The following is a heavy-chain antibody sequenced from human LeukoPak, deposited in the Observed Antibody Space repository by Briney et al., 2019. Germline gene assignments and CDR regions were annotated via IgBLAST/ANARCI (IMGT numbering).Heavy chain of an antibody. CDR1: GFTFSSYG. CDR2: IRYDGSNK. D-gene: IGHD3-22*01. CDR3: AKDLTYYYDSSGYDLDY. Sequence: GGSLRLSCAASGFTFSSYGMHWVRQAPGKGLEWVAFIRYDGSNKYYADSVKGRFTISRDNSKNTLYLQMNSLRAEDTAVYYCAKDLTYYYDSSGYDLDYWGQGTLVTVSS. V-gene: IGHV3-30*02. J-gene: IGHJ4*02.